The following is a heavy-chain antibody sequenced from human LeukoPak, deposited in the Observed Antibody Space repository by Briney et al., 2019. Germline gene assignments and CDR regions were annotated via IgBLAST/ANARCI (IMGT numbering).Heavy chain of an antibody. Sequence: GGSLRLSCAASGFTFSSYEMNWDRQAPGKGLEWVSYISSSGSTIYYAGSVKGRFTISRDNAKNSLYLQMNSLRAEDTAVYYCARDEGGGGSSSSEWDYWGQGTLVTVSS. J-gene: IGHJ4*02. CDR2: ISSSGSTI. D-gene: IGHD6-6*01. CDR1: GFTFSSYE. CDR3: ARDEGGGGSSSSEWDY. V-gene: IGHV3-48*03.